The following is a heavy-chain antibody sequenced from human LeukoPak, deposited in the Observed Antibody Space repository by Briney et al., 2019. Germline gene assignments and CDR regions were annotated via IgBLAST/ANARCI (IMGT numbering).Heavy chain of an antibody. CDR2: IYTSGST. Sequence: SETLSLPRTASGGSINSYYRSWIRQTAGKGLEWVGRIYTSGSTDYNPSLESRVSISVDTSKNLFSLLLTSVTAADTAVYYCARELMTYDGAGDSHDIWGQGTMVTVSS. CDR3: ARELMTYDGAGDSHDI. J-gene: IGHJ3*02. V-gene: IGHV4-4*07. CDR1: GGSINSYY. D-gene: IGHD2-21*01.